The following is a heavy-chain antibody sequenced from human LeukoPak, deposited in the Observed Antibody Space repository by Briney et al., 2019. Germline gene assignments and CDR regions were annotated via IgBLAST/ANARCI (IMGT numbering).Heavy chain of an antibody. V-gene: IGHV4-39*07. CDR3: ARDRGSSWSFDY. J-gene: IGHJ4*02. CDR2: VYYSRDT. CDR1: GASIRSNDYY. Sequence: SETLSLTCAVSGASIRSNDYYWGWIRQPPGKGLEWIRSVYYSRDTYYNPSLKSRVTISVDTSTNQFSLELSSVTAADTAVYYCARDRGSSWSFDYWGQGTLVTVSS. D-gene: IGHD6-13*01.